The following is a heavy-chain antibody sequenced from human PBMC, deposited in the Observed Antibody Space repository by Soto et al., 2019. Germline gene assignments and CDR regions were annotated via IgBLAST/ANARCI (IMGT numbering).Heavy chain of an antibody. CDR3: AKDASSGITSFDS. D-gene: IGHD3-3*01. CDR1: GFTFSSYA. J-gene: IGHJ2*01. V-gene: IGHV3-23*01. CDR2: VSGSAGST. Sequence: EVQLLESGGGLVQPGGSLRLSCAAPGFTFSSYAMSWVRQAPGKGLEWVSVVSGSAGSTYYADSVKGRFTISRDNSKNTLYLQMNSLRAEDTAVYYCAKDASSGITSFDSWGRGTVVTVSS.